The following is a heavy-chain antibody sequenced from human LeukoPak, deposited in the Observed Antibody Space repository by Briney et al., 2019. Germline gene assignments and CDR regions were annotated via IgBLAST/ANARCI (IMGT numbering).Heavy chain of an antibody. CDR1: GGTFSSYA. V-gene: IGHV1-69*05. D-gene: IGHD3-22*01. J-gene: IGHJ1*01. CDR2: IIPIFGTA. Sequence: ASVKVSCKASGGTFSSYAISWVRQAPGQGLEWMGGIIPIFGTANYAQKFQGRVTITTDESTSTANMELSSLRSEDTAVYYCARDDSPTYYYDSSGYEYFQHWGQGTLVTVPS. CDR3: ARDDSPTYYYDSSGYEYFQH.